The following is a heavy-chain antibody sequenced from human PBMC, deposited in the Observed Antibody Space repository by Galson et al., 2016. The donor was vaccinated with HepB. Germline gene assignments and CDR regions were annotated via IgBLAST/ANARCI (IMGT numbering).Heavy chain of an antibody. CDR3: ARDDYSGGRGSPDY. V-gene: IGHV3-33*01. D-gene: IGHD4/OR15-4a*01. J-gene: IGHJ4*02. Sequence: SLRLSCAASGFTFSSYGMHWVRQAPGKGLEWVAVIWYDGSNKYYGDSVKGRFTISRDNSNNTLYLQMNSLTTEDTAVYYCARDDYSGGRGSPDYWGQGGLVTVSS. CDR2: IWYDGSNK. CDR1: GFTFSSYG.